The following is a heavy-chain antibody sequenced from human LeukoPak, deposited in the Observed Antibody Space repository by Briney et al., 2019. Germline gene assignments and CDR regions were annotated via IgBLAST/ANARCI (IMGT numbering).Heavy chain of an antibody. Sequence: GGSLRLSCAASGFTFSTHTMNWVRQAPAKGREWVSSISSSSSHIYYADSLKDRFTIPRDNAENSLYLQMNSLRAEDTAVYYCARDRLGEGELPVYWGQGTLVTVSS. CDR2: ISSSSSHI. V-gene: IGHV3-21*01. CDR3: ARDRLGEGELPVY. D-gene: IGHD1-7*01. CDR1: GFTFSTHT. J-gene: IGHJ4*02.